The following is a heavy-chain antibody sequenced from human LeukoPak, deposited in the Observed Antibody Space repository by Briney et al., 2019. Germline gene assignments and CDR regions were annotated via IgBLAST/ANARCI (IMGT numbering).Heavy chain of an antibody. D-gene: IGHD2-15*01. V-gene: IGHV4-39*07. CDR3: LTEGSYCSGGSCFKKIDY. CDR1: GASLSTSPYY. Sequence: PSETLSLTCSVSGASLSTSPYYWGWIRQPPGKGLEWIGNIYRSGSTYYNPSLKSRVTISVDTSKNQFSLKLSSVTAADTAVYYCLTEGSYCSGGSCFKKIDYWGQGTLVTVSS. CDR2: IYRSGST. J-gene: IGHJ4*02.